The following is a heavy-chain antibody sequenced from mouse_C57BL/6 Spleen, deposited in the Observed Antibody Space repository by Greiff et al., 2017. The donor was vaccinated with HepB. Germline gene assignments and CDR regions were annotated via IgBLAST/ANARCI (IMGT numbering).Heavy chain of an antibody. V-gene: IGHV1-64*01. CDR2: IHPNSGST. D-gene: IGHD2-3*01. Sequence: QVQLQQPGAELVKPGASVKLSCKASGYTFTSYWMHWVKQRPGQGLEWIGMIHPNSGSTNYNEKFKSKATLTVDKSSSTAYMQLSSLTSEDSAVYDSARTEEGYSWFAYWGQGTLVTVSA. CDR3: ARTEEGYSWFAY. CDR1: GYTFTSYW. J-gene: IGHJ3*01.